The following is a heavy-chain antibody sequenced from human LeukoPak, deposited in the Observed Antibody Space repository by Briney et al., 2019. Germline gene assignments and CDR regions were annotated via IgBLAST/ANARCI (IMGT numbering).Heavy chain of an antibody. Sequence: GGSLRLSCAASGFTFSSYSMNWVRQAPGKGLEWVSYISSSSSTIYYADSVKGRFTISRDNAKNSLYLQMNSLRDGDTAVYYCARDYGSYYIGDDAFDIWGQGQWSPSLQ. CDR1: GFTFSSYS. CDR3: ARDYGSYYIGDDAFDI. D-gene: IGHD1-26*01. V-gene: IGHV3-48*02. CDR2: ISSSSSTI. J-gene: IGHJ3*02.